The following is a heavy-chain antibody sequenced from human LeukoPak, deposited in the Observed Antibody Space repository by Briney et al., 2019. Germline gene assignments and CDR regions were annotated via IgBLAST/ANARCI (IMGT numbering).Heavy chain of an antibody. CDR2: IIPIFGTA. Sequence: GSSVKASCKASGGTFSSYAISWVRQAPGQGLEWMGGIIPIFGTANYAQKFQGRVTITADESTSTAYMELSSLRSEDTAVYYCARSIAARGGAFDIWGQGTMVTVSS. CDR3: ARSIAARGGAFDI. J-gene: IGHJ3*02. CDR1: GGTFSSYA. V-gene: IGHV1-69*01. D-gene: IGHD6-6*01.